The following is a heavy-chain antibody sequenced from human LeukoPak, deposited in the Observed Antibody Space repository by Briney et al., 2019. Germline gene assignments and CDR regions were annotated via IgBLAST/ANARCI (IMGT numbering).Heavy chain of an antibody. CDR1: GFSFNHYP. CDR3: ARSYYDILTAFDY. CDR2: ISSDATIK. V-gene: IGHV3-30*04. D-gene: IGHD3-9*01. Sequence: PGGSLRLSCAASGFSFNHYPMQWVRQAPGKGLEWLSFISSDATIKFYADSVKGRFTVSRDNAKNSLYLQMSSLRAEDTAVYYCARSYYDILTAFDYWAQGTLVTVSS. J-gene: IGHJ4*02.